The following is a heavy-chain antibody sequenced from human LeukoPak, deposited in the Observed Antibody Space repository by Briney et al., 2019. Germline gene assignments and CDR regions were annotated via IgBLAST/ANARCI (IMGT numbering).Heavy chain of an antibody. V-gene: IGHV1-2*02. CDR1: GYTFTDCY. J-gene: IGHJ4*02. D-gene: IGHD3-16*01. Sequence: ASVKVSCKASGYTFTDCYLHGVRQAPRQGVEWMEWVNPNSGATKYAQNFQGRVTMSGDTSISTGSLELSCVTAADTAVYYCARGVWNPRLIYYWGQGTLVTVSS. CDR3: ARGVWNPRLIYY. CDR2: VNPNSGAT.